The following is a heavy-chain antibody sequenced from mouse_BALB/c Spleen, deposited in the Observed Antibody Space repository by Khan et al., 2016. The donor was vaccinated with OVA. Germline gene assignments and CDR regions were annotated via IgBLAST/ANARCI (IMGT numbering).Heavy chain of an antibody. V-gene: IGHV3-2*02. D-gene: IGHD2-4*01. Sequence: EVQLQESGPGLVTPSQSLSLTCTVTGYSITSDYAWNWIRQFPGNKLEWMGYISYSGSTSYNPSLNSRISITRDTSKNQFFLQLTSVTTEDTATYYCARQNYDGYAMDYWGQGTSGTVSS. CDR2: ISYSGST. CDR1: GYSITSDYA. J-gene: IGHJ4*01. CDR3: ARQNYDGYAMDY.